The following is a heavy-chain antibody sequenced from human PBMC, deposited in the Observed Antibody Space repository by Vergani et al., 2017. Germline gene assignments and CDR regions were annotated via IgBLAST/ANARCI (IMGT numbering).Heavy chain of an antibody. Sequence: QLQLQESGPGLVKPSETLSLTCTVSGGSISSSSYYWGWIRQPPGKGLEWIGSIYYSGSTNYNPSLKSRVTISVDTSKNQFSLKLSSVTAADTAVYYCARQNGYYYDSSGYYHYYGMDVWGQGTTVTVSS. CDR1: GGSISSSSYY. J-gene: IGHJ6*02. V-gene: IGHV4-39*01. CDR2: IYYSGST. D-gene: IGHD3-22*01. CDR3: ARQNGYYYDSSGYYHYYGMDV.